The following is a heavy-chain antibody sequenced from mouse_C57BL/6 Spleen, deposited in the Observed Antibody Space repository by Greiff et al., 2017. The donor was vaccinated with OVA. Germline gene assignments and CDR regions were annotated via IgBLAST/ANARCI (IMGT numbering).Heavy chain of an antibody. V-gene: IGHV1-81*01. CDR3: ARRGYDPYAMDD. CDR1: GYTFTSYG. Sequence: VQLQQSGAELARPGASVKLSCKASGYTFTSYGISWVKQRTGQGLEWIGEIYPRSGNTYYNEKLKGKATLTADKSSSTAYMELRSLTSEDSAVYFCARRGYDPYAMDDWGQGTSVTVSS. D-gene: IGHD2-3*01. CDR2: IYPRSGNT. J-gene: IGHJ4*01.